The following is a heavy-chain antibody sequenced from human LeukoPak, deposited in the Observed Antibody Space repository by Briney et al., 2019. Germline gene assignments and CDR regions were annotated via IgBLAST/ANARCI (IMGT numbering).Heavy chain of an antibody. CDR1: GYTFTGYY. CDR2: ISPNSGGT. J-gene: IGHJ5*02. D-gene: IGHD5-18*01. V-gene: IGHV1-2*02. CDR3: ARVRYSYETATGAWFDP. Sequence: ASVKVSCKASGYTFTGYYMHWVRQAPGQGLEWMGWISPNSGGTNYAQKFQGRVTMTRDTSISTAYMELSRLRSDDTAVYYCARVRYSYETATGAWFDPWGQGTLVTVSS.